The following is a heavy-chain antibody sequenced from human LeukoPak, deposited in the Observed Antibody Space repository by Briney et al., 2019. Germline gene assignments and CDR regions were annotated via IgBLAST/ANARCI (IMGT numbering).Heavy chain of an antibody. J-gene: IGHJ6*03. D-gene: IGHD3-10*01. CDR3: ARVYYGSGSLHYYYYYMDV. Sequence: GGSLRLSCAASGFIFSNYAIHWVRQAPGKGLDWVAVISSDGSKRSYADSVRGRFTISRDNSKNTLYLQMNSLRAEDTAVYYCARVYYGSGSLHYYYYYMDVWGKGTTVTISS. CDR2: ISSDGSKR. V-gene: IGHV3-30*14. CDR1: GFIFSNYA.